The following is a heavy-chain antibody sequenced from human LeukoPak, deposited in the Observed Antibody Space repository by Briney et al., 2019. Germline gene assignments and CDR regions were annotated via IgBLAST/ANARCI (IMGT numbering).Heavy chain of an antibody. CDR1: GYTFTSYD. CDR3: ASLAGGSYYYYGMDV. V-gene: IGHV1-8*01. D-gene: IGHD3-16*01. CDR2: MNPNSGNT. J-gene: IGHJ6*02. Sequence: GASVKVSCKASGYTFTSYDINWVRQATGQGLEWMGWMNPNSGNTGYAQKFQGRDTMTRNTSISTAYMELSSLRSEDTAVYYCASLAGGSYYYYGMDVWGQGTTVTVSS.